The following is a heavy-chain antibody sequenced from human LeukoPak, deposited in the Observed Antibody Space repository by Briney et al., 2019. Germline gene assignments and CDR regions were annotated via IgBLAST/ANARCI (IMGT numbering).Heavy chain of an antibody. Sequence: GGSLRLSCAASVFTFSSYWMSWVRQAPGKGLEGVANIKQDGSEKYYVDSVKGRFTISRDNAKNSLYLQMNSLRAEDTAVYYCARGGSSWPFDYWGQGTLVTVSS. CDR2: IKQDGSEK. CDR3: ARGGSSWPFDY. D-gene: IGHD6-13*01. J-gene: IGHJ4*02. CDR1: VFTFSSYW. V-gene: IGHV3-7*01.